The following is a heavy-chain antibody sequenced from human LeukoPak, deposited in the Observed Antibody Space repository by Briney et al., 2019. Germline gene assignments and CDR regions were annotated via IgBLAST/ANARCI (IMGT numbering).Heavy chain of an antibody. D-gene: IGHD6-19*01. CDR3: ARDSSGWYVFDY. V-gene: IGHV1-3*01. Sequence: GASVKVSCKASGYTFTSYAMHWVRQAPGQRLEWMGWINAGNGNTKYSQKFQGRVTITRDTSASTAYMELSSLRSEDTAVYYCARDSSGWYVFDYWGQGTLVTVSS. J-gene: IGHJ4*02. CDR2: INAGNGNT. CDR1: GYTFTSYA.